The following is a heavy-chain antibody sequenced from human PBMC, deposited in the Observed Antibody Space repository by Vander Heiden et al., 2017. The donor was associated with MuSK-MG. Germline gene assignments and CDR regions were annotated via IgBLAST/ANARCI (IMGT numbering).Heavy chain of an antibody. D-gene: IGHD5-12*01. J-gene: IGHJ5*02. CDR2: INHRGDT. CDR3: AREGARATPWDYWFDP. CDR1: GGSFSNYS. V-gene: IGHV4-34*01. Sequence: QVQLQQWGAGSLEPSETLSLSCAVYGGSFSNYSWSWIRQSPGRGPEWIGEINHRGDTKYSPSFKNRLTISVHTSKSQCSLSLTSVTAAETAHYFCAREGARATPWDYWFDPWGQGSLVTVSS.